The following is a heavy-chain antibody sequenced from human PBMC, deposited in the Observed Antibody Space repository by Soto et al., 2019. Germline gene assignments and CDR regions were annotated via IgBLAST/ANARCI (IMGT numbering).Heavy chain of an antibody. CDR1: GFTFSSYS. D-gene: IGHD6-6*01. CDR3: ARVIYSSSSRPGIDY. J-gene: IGHJ4*02. CDR2: ISSSSSYI. V-gene: IGHV3-21*01. Sequence: PGGSLRLSCAASGFTFSSYSMNWVRQAPGKGLEWVSSISSSSSYIYYADSVKGRFTISRDNAKNSLYLQMNSLRAEDTAVYYCARVIYSSSSRPGIDYWGQGTLVTVSS.